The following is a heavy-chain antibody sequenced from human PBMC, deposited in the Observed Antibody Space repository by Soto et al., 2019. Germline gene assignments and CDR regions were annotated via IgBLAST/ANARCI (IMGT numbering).Heavy chain of an antibody. CDR2: LYYSGNT. V-gene: IGHV4-39*01. D-gene: IGHD2-15*01. CDR1: GGSISSFNYF. Sequence: QLQLQESGPGLVKPSETLSLTCTVSGGSISSFNYFWGWIRQPPGKGLEWIGSLYYSGNTCYNPSLQGRVTISVDTSKKQCTLTLRSVTAADTAVYYCARGGGSTFHWFDPWGQGTLVTVSP. CDR3: ARGGGSTFHWFDP. J-gene: IGHJ5*02.